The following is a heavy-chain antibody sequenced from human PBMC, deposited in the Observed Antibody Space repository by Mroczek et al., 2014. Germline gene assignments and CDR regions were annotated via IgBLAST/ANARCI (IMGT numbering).Heavy chain of an antibody. V-gene: IGHV3-48*01. CDR2: ISSSSSTI. CDR3: ARDRGEPSYCGGDCYYFDY. Sequence: VQLVQSGGGLVQPGGSLRLSCAASGFTFSSYSMNWVRQAPGKGLEWVSYISSSSSTIYYADSVKGRFTISRDNAKNSLYLQMNSLRAEDTAVYYCARDRGEPSYCGGDCYYFDYWGQGTLVTVSS. CDR1: GFTFSSYS. J-gene: IGHJ4*02. D-gene: IGHD2-21*02.